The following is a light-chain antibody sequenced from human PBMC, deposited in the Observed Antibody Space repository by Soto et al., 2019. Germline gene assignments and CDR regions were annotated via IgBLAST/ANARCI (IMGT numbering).Light chain of an antibody. J-gene: IGKJ1*01. V-gene: IGKV3-20*01. CDR1: ESVSDSQ. Sequence: EIVMTQSPATLSVSPGERATLSCRTTESVSDSQLAWYQHKPGQAPRLLIHSVSSRATGTADRFSGGGSGTDFTLTISRLEPEDFALYYCQQYGTSRWTFGQGTKVDI. CDR3: QQYGTSRWT. CDR2: SVS.